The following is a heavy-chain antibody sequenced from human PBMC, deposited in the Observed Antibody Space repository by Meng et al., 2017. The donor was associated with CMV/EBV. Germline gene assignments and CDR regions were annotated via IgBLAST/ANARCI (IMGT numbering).Heavy chain of an antibody. CDR3: AKTTAVDTRSYYYYGMDV. Sequence: GGSLRLSCAASGFTFSSYAMSWVRQAPGKGLEWVSAISGGGGSTYYADSMKGRFTISRDNSKNTLYLQMNSLRAEYTAVYYCAKTTAVDTRSYYYYGMDVWGQGTTVTVSS. J-gene: IGHJ6*02. CDR2: ISGGGGST. V-gene: IGHV3-23*01. D-gene: IGHD6-13*01. CDR1: GFTFSSYA.